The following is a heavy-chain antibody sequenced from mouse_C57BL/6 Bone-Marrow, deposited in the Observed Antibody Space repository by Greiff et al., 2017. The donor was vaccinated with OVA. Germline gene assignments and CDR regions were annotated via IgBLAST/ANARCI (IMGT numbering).Heavy chain of an antibody. V-gene: IGHV1-59*01. CDR1: GYTFTSYW. D-gene: IGHD1-1*01. CDR3: ARSWITTVVAP. Sequence: VQLQQSGAELVRPGTSVKLSCKASGYTFTSYWMHWVKQRPGQCLEWIGVIDPSDSYTNYNQKFKGKATLTVDTSSSTAYMQLSSLTSEDSAVYYCARSWITTVVAPWGQGTTLTVSS. J-gene: IGHJ2*01. CDR2: IDPSDSYT.